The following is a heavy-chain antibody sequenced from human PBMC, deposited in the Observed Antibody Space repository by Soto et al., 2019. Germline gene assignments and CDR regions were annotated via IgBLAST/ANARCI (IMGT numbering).Heavy chain of an antibody. CDR1: GFTFTSYA. Sequence: QVQLVESGGSVVQPGRSLRLSCEASGFTFTSYAMHWVRQAPGKGLEWVAVISYDGINEYYADSVKGRFTISRDNSKNPPFLQKSSLREEDHAVYYCGRDRVRLEKLSLRGYFDDWGQGTLVNVYS. V-gene: IGHV3-30*15. CDR3: GRDRVRLEKLSLRGYFDD. J-gene: IGHJ4*02. D-gene: IGHD3-16*02. CDR2: ISYDGINE.